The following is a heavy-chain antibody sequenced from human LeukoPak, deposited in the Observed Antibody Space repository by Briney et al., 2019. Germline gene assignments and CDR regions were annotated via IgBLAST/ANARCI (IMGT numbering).Heavy chain of an antibody. D-gene: IGHD6-19*01. CDR1: GGSISSGGYS. CDR3: ARGIAVAGTRWFDP. Sequence: SQTLSLTCAVSGGSISSGGYSWSWIRQPPGQGLEWIGYIYHSGSTYYNPSLKSRVTISVDRSKNQFSLKLSSVTAADTAVYYCARGIAVAGTRWFDPWGQGTLVTVSS. CDR2: IYHSGST. V-gene: IGHV4-30-2*01. J-gene: IGHJ5*02.